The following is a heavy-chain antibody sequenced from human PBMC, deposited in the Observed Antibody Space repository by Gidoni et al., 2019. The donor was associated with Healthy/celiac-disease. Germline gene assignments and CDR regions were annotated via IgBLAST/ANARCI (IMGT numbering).Heavy chain of an antibody. CDR2: IYPGDSDT. V-gene: IGHV5-51*03. CDR1: GYRFTSYW. D-gene: IGHD2-21*02. Sequence: EVQLVQSGAEVKKPGESLKISCKGSGYRFTSYWIGWVRQMPGKGLEWMGIIYPGDSDTRYSPSVQGQVTISADKSISTAYLQWSSLKASDTAMYYCARRLFSMVVTATDAFDIWGQGTMVTVSS. CDR3: ARRLFSMVVTATDAFDI. J-gene: IGHJ3*02.